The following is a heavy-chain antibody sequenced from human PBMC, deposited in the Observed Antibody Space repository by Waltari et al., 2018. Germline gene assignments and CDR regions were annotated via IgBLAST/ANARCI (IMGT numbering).Heavy chain of an antibody. CDR1: GGSISSGGSY. Sequence: QLRLQESGPGLVQPSETLSLPCTVSGGSISSGGSYWGWIRQSPGKGLEWIGSIYYSGSTYYNPTLESRVTISGDTSKNEFSLKLSSVTAADTAVYYCARHWKRSGYRFDPWGQGTLVTVSS. J-gene: IGHJ5*02. CDR2: IYYSGST. D-gene: IGHD5-12*01. V-gene: IGHV4-39*01. CDR3: ARHWKRSGYRFDP.